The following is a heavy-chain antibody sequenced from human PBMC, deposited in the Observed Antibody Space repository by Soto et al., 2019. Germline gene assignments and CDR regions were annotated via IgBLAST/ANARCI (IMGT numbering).Heavy chain of an antibody. CDR3: AKGRWFGETMYYFDY. CDR2: ISGSGGST. Sequence: EVQLLESGGGLVQPGGSLRLSCAASGFTFSSYAMSWVRQAPGKGLEWVSAISGSGGSTYYADSVKGRFTISRDKSKNTLYLQMNSLRAEDTAVYYCAKGRWFGETMYYFDYWGQGTMVTVSS. J-gene: IGHJ4*02. V-gene: IGHV3-23*01. D-gene: IGHD3-10*01. CDR1: GFTFSSYA.